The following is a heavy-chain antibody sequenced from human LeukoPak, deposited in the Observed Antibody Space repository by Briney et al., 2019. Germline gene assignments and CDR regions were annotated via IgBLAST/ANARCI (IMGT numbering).Heavy chain of an antibody. CDR2: INHSGST. Sequence: SETLSLTCAVGGGSFSGYYWSWIRQPPGKGLEWIGEINHSGSTNYNPSLKSRVTISVDTSKNQFSLKLSSVTAADTAVYYCARAMVPYFDYCGQGTLVTVSS. CDR1: GGSFSGYY. CDR3: ARAMVPYFDY. J-gene: IGHJ4*02. V-gene: IGHV4-34*01. D-gene: IGHD3-10*01.